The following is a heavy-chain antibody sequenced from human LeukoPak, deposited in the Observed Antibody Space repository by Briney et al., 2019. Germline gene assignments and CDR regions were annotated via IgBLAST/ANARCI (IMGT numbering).Heavy chain of an antibody. Sequence: ASVKVSCKASGYTFTSYGISWVRQAPGQGLEWMGWISAYNGNTNYAQKLQGRVTMTTDTSTSTAYMELRSLRSDDTAVYYCATFGYYYDSSGYYSGYFDYWGQGTLVTVSS. CDR3: ATFGYYYDSSGYYSGYFDY. J-gene: IGHJ4*02. D-gene: IGHD3-22*01. CDR2: ISAYNGNT. CDR1: GYTFTSYG. V-gene: IGHV1-18*01.